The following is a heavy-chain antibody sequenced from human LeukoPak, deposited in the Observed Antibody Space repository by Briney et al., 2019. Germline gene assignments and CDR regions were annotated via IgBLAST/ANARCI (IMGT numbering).Heavy chain of an antibody. CDR3: ARTWFGELSGWNWFDP. CDR2: INHSGST. J-gene: IGHJ5*02. V-gene: IGHV4-34*01. D-gene: IGHD3-10*01. CDR1: GGSFSGYY. Sequence: SETLSLTCAVYGGSFSGYYWSWIRQPPGKGLEWIGEINHSGSTNYNPSLKSRVTMSVDTSKNQFSLKLSSVTAADTAVYYCARTWFGELSGWNWFDPWGQGTLVTVSS.